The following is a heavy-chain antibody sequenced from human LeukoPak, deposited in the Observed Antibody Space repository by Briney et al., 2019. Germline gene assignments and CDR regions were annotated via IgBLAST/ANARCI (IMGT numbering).Heavy chain of an antibody. V-gene: IGHV3-9*01. J-gene: IGHJ4*02. CDR3: AKLEFKTGPIWFGSAFDY. CDR2: ISWNSGSI. D-gene: IGHD3-10*01. Sequence: PGGSLRLSCAASGFTFDDYAMHWVRQAPGKGLEWVSGISWNSGSIGYADSVKGRFTISRDNSKNTLYLQMNSLRAEDTAVYYCAKLEFKTGPIWFGSAFDYWGQGTLVTVSS. CDR1: GFTFDDYA.